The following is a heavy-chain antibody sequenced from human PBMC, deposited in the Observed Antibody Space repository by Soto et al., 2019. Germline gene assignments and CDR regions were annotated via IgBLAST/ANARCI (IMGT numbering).Heavy chain of an antibody. CDR3: VRYDRINKKPYSPEGFHI. CDR1: GGSIGVYY. V-gene: IGHV4-4*09. J-gene: IGHJ3*02. CDR2: INDRGSA. D-gene: IGHD2-21*01. Sequence: PSETLSLSCSWYGGSIGVYYWAWIRLSPGAGLEWIGFINDRGSANYNPSLERRVTISLDTSKNQFSLRLSSVTAADTGVYYCVRYDRINKKPYSPEGFHIWGQGTMVTVSS.